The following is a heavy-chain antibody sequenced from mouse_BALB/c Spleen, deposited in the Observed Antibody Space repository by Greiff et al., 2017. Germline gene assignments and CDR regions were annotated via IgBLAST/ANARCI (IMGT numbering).Heavy chain of an antibody. CDR3: AKTYYGNLYYAMDY. V-gene: IGHV2-9*02. CDR1: GFSLTSYG. J-gene: IGHJ4*01. CDR2: IWAGGST. D-gene: IGHD2-10*01. Sequence: VMLVESGPGLVAPSQSLSITCTVSGFSLTSYGVHWVRQPPGKGLEWLGVIWAGGSTNYNSALMSRLSISKDNSKSQVFLKMNSLQTDDTAMYYCAKTYYGNLYYAMDYWGQGTSVTVSS.